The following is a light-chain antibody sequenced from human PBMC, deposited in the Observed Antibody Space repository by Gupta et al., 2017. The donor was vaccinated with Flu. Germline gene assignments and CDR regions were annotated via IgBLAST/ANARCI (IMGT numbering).Light chain of an antibody. J-gene: IGKJ1*01. CDR1: QSISSY. Sequence: LQVTQSPSSLSASVGDRVTITCRASQSISSYLNWYQQKPGKAPKLLIYAASSLQSAVPSRFSGTGSGTDFTLTISSLQPEDFATYYCQQCDSTPRTFGQGTRVEIK. V-gene: IGKV1-39*01. CDR2: AAS. CDR3: QQCDSTPRT.